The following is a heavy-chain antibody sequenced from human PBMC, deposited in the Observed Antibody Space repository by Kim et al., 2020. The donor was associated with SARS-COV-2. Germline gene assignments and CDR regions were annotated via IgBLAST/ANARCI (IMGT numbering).Heavy chain of an antibody. D-gene: IGHD6-6*01. Sequence: YYKPSLKSRVTISVDTSKNQFSLKLSSVTAADTAVYYCARVEQLNFTFDYWGQGTLVTVSS. J-gene: IGHJ4*02. CDR3: ARVEQLNFTFDY. V-gene: IGHV4-31*02.